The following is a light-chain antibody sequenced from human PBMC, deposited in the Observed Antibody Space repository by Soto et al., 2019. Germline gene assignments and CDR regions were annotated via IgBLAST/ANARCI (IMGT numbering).Light chain of an antibody. J-gene: IGKJ4*01. CDR3: QQYVNSPLT. Sequence: ELVLMQSPGTLPLSPGERVTLSCRASQSVASSLAWYQQKPGQAPSLLIYDASNRATGLTDRFSGGGSGTDLTLSLCRLVPEGCAVYYCQQYVNSPLTFGGGTKVEIK. CDR1: QSVASS. V-gene: IGKV3-20*01. CDR2: DAS.